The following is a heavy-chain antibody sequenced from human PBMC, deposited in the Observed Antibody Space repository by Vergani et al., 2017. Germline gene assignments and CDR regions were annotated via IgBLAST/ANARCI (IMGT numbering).Heavy chain of an antibody. CDR1: GGSISSYY. CDR2: FYYSGST. D-gene: IGHD4-17*01. V-gene: IGHV4-59*01. Sequence: QVQLQESGPGLVKPSETLSLTCTVSGGSISSYYWSWIRQPPGKGLEWIGYFYYSGSTNYNPSLKSRVTISVDTSKNQFSLKLSSVTAADTAVYDCARALKSYGDYTFDYGGQGTLVTVSS. CDR3: ARALKSYGDYTFDY. J-gene: IGHJ4*02.